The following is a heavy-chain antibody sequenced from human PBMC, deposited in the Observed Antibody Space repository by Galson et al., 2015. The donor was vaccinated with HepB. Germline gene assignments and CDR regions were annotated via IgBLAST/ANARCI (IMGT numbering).Heavy chain of an antibody. V-gene: IGHV3-33*05. CDR1: GFTFSGHG. CDR3: AAFVGDDYGGRFDY. J-gene: IGHJ4*02. CDR2: ISYDGSTK. Sequence: SLRLPCAASGFTFSGHGMHWIRQAPGKGLEWVALISYDGSTKYSIDSVKGRFTISRDNSKHTLYLQMNSLRDEDTAVYYCAAFVGDDYGGRFDYWGQGTLVTVSS. D-gene: IGHD4-23*01.